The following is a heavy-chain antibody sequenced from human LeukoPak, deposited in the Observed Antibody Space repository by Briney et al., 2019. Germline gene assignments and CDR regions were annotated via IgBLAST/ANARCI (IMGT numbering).Heavy chain of an antibody. Sequence: PGRSLRLSCAASGFTFSRYAIIWVRQAQGRGLEWVSNISGSGGSTNYADSVKGRFSISRDNSKNTLYLQMHSLRAEDTAVYYCAKDGKKYGSTWDFDYWGQGTLVTVSS. CDR3: AKDGKKYGSTWDFDY. D-gene: IGHD6-13*01. CDR1: GFTFSRYA. J-gene: IGHJ4*02. V-gene: IGHV3-23*01. CDR2: ISGSGGST.